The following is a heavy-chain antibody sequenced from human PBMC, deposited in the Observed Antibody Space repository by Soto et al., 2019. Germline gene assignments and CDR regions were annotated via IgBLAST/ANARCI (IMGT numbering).Heavy chain of an antibody. D-gene: IGHD2-15*01. J-gene: IGHJ4*02. CDR3: ARDSPGPVVVAATPFFDY. CDR2: ISSSGSTI. Sequence: GGSLRLSCAASGFTFSDYYMSWIRQAPGKGLEWVSYISSSGSTIYYADSVKGRFTISRDNAKNSLYLQMNSLRAEDTAVYYCARDSPGPVVVAATPFFDYWGQGTLVTVSS. CDR1: GFTFSDYY. V-gene: IGHV3-11*01.